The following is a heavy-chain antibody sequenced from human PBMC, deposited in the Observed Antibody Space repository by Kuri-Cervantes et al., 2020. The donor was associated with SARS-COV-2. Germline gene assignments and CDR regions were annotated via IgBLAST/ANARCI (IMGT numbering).Heavy chain of an antibody. Sequence: GGSLRLSCAASGFTFSSYSMNWVRQAPGKGLEWVSSISGSGSSTYYTDSVKGRFTISRDNSKNTQYLQMDSLRAEDTALYHCARVSTVTNGPGTRNYYYYYMDVWGKGTTVTVSS. J-gene: IGHJ6*03. V-gene: IGHV3-23*01. D-gene: IGHD4-17*01. CDR1: GFTFSSYS. CDR2: ISGSGSST. CDR3: ARVSTVTNGPGTRNYYYYYMDV.